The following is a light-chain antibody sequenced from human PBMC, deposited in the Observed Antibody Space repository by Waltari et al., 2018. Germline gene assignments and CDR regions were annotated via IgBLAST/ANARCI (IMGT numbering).Light chain of an antibody. CDR2: MAS. CDR1: QSVGTW. J-gene: IGKJ2*01. Sequence: DIQMTQSPSTLSASVGDRVTISCRASQSVGTWLAWYQQKPGKARKLLIYMASSLDSGVTSRFSGSGSGTDFTLTISSLQPDDFATYSCQQDSSFSTFGQGTKV. CDR3: QQDSSFST. V-gene: IGKV1-5*03.